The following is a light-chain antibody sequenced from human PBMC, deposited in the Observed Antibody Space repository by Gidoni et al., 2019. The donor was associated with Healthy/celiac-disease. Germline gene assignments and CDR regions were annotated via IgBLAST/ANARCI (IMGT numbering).Light chain of an antibody. Sequence: AIRMTQSPSSFSASTGDRVTITCRASQGISSYLAWYQQKPGKAPKLLIYAASTLQSGVPSRFSGSGSGTDFTLTISGLQSEDFATYYCQQYNSYPPTFGGXTKVEIK. CDR2: AAS. J-gene: IGKJ4*01. CDR3: QQYNSYPPT. CDR1: QGISSY. V-gene: IGKV1-8*01.